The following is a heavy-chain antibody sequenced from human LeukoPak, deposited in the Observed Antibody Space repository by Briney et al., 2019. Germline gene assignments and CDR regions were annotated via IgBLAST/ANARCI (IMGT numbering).Heavy chain of an antibody. J-gene: IGHJ4*02. CDR3: ARYNGELSPLPYYFDY. V-gene: IGHV3-21*01. D-gene: IGHD3-16*02. Sequence: PGGSLRLSCAASGFTFSSYSMNWVRQAPGKGLEWVSSISSSSSYIYYADSVKGRFTISRDNAKNSLYLQMNSLRAEDTAVYYCARYNGELSPLPYYFDYWGQGTLVTVSS. CDR1: GFTFSSYS. CDR2: ISSSSSYI.